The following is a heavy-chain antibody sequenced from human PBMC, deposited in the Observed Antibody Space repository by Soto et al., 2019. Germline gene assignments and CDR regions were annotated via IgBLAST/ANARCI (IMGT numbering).Heavy chain of an antibody. CDR1: GFTFSSYA. D-gene: IGHD3-10*01. Sequence: EVQLLESGGGLVQPGGSLRLSCAASGFTFSSYAMSWVRQAPGKGLEWVSAISGSGGSTYYADSVKGRFTISRDNSKNTLYLQMNSLRAEDTAVYYCAKDSFSIAHYYGSGSSTYWGQGTLVTVSS. CDR3: AKDSFSIAHYYGSGSSTY. CDR2: ISGSGGST. J-gene: IGHJ4*02. V-gene: IGHV3-23*01.